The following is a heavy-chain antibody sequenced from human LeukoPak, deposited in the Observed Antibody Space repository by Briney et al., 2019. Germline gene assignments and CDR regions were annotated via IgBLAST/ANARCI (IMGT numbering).Heavy chain of an antibody. J-gene: IGHJ1*01. CDR2: ISSSSSTI. CDR1: GFTFSSYE. V-gene: IGHV3-48*03. D-gene: IGHD4-17*01. CDR3: AKDRGVTTAEYFQY. Sequence: GGSLRLSCAASGFTFSSYEMNWVRQAPGKGLEWVSYISSSSSTIYYADSVKGRFTISRDNSKNTLYLQMNSLRAEDTAVYYCAKDRGVTTAEYFQYWGQGTLVTVSS.